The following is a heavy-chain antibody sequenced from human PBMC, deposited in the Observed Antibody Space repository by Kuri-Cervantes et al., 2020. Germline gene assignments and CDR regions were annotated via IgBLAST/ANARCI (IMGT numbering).Heavy chain of an antibody. CDR3: ARVRFGELDY. Sequence: ASVKVSCKASGYTFTSYDINWVRQATGQGLEWMGWMNPNSGNTGYAQKFQGRVTITADESTSTAYMELSSLRSEDTAVYYCARVRFGELDYWGQGTLVTVSS. D-gene: IGHD3-10*01. CDR1: GYTFTSYD. V-gene: IGHV1-8*01. J-gene: IGHJ4*02. CDR2: MNPNSGNT.